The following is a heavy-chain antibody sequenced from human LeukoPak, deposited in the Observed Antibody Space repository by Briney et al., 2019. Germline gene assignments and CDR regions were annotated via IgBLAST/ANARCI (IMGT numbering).Heavy chain of an antibody. CDR1: GGSINTYY. Sequence: PSETLSLTCTVSGGSINTYYWNWLRQSPGKGLEWIAYVYYSGSTYYNPSLRSRLTISMDTSKNQISLNLTSATAADTAVYYCASVEVTTKDYFDYWGQGTLVTVSS. D-gene: IGHD2-21*02. J-gene: IGHJ4*02. CDR2: VYYSGST. CDR3: ASVEVTTKDYFDY. V-gene: IGHV4-59*08.